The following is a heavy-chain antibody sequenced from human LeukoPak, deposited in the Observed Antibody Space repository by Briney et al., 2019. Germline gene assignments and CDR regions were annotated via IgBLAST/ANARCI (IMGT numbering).Heavy chain of an antibody. CDR2: IIPIFGTA. J-gene: IGHJ4*02. Sequence: ASVKVSCKASGYTFTSYGISWVRQAPGQGLEWMGGIIPIFGTANYAQKFQGRVTITADESTSTAYMELSSLRSEDTAVYYCASSLGDSSGPFGYWGQGTLVTVSS. CDR3: ASSLGDSSGPFGY. D-gene: IGHD3-22*01. CDR1: GYTFTSYG. V-gene: IGHV1-69*13.